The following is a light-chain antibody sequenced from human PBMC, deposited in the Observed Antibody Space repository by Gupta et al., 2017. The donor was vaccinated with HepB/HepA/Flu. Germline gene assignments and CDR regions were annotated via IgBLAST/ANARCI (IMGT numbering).Light chain of an antibody. V-gene: IGLV2-11*01. CDR1: SSDVGRYNS. CDR2: DVS. Sequence: QSALTQPRPVSGSPGQSVTISCTGTSSDVGRYNSVSWYQHHPGKAPNLMISDVSKRPSGVPDRFSGSKSGNTASLTISGLQTEDEADYYCCSYAGTYIPMLVGGGTKLTVL. J-gene: IGLJ2*01. CDR3: CSYAGTYIPML.